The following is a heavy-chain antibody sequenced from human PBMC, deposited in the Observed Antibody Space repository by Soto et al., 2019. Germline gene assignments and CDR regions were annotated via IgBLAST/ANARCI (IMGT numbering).Heavy chain of an antibody. Sequence: PSETLSLTCAVFGGSFSGYYWGWIRQPPGKGLEWIGEINHGGSTNYNPSLKSRVTISVDTSKNQFSLKLSSVTAADTAVYYCARQYGSGFMDVWGQGTTVTVSS. J-gene: IGHJ6*02. D-gene: IGHD3-10*01. CDR3: ARQYGSGFMDV. V-gene: IGHV4-34*01. CDR1: GGSFSGYY. CDR2: INHGGST.